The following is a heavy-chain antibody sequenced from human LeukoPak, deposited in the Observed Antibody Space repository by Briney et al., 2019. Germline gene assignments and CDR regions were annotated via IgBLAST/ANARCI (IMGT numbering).Heavy chain of an antibody. J-gene: IGHJ4*02. D-gene: IGHD3-16*01. CDR1: GFTFSSYG. CDR2: IRYDGGNK. V-gene: IGHV3-30*02. CDR3: ARVVWGQLTYFFDY. Sequence: GGSLRLSCAASGFTFSSYGMHWVRQAPGKGLEWVAFIRYDGGNKYYADSVKGRFTISRDNSKNTLYLQMNSLRAEDTAVYYCARVVWGQLTYFFDYWGQGTLVTVSS.